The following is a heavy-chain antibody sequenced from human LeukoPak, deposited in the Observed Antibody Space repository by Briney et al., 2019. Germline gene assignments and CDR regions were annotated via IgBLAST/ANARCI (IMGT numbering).Heavy chain of an antibody. J-gene: IGHJ4*02. Sequence: PGGSLRLSCAASGFTFSSYEMNWVRQAPGKGLEWVSYIRSSGSTIYYADSVKGRFTISRDNAKNSLYLHMNSLRAEDTAVYYCARVPKYYYDSGLYYVDYWGQGNLVTASS. D-gene: IGHD3-22*01. V-gene: IGHV3-48*03. CDR1: GFTFSSYE. CDR3: ARVPKYYYDSGLYYVDY. CDR2: IRSSGSTI.